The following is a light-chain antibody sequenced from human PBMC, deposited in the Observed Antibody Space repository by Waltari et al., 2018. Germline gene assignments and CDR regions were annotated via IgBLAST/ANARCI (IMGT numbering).Light chain of an antibody. CDR3: QHYVRLPAT. J-gene: IGKJ1*01. CDR2: GAS. V-gene: IGKV3-20*01. CDR1: QSVSRT. Sequence: EIVLTQSPGTLSLSPGERATLSCRASQSVSRTLAWYQQKPGQAPKLLIYGASIRATGIPDRFTVSGSETDFSLTISSLEPEDFAIYFCQHYVRLPATFGQGTKVEIK.